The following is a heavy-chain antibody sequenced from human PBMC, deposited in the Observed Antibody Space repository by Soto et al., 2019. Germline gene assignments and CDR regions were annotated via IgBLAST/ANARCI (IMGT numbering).Heavy chain of an antibody. V-gene: IGHV3-73*01. Sequence: EVHLVESGGDLVRPGGSVRLSCAASGFTFSVSSMHWVRQASGKGLEWLGRIRSRANHYATTYSESLKGRVIISRDDSQDTMFLEMSSLRTEDTAMYYCAIEGVGFGHWGQGTLVTVSS. J-gene: IGHJ4*02. CDR1: GFTFSVSS. CDR2: IRSRANHYAT. CDR3: AIEGVGFGH. D-gene: IGHD3-16*01.